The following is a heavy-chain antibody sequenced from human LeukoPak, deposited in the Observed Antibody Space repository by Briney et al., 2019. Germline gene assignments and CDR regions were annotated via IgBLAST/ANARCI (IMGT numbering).Heavy chain of an antibody. CDR2: IGASGGST. CDR1: GFTSSSYA. CDR3: AKAEGYDILTGLDY. D-gene: IGHD3-9*01. V-gene: IGHV3-23*01. J-gene: IGHJ4*02. Sequence: GGSLRLSCATSGFTSSSYAISWVRQAPGKGLEWFSGIGASGGSTYYADSVKGRFTISRDNSKNTLYLQMNSLRTEDTAVYYCAKAEGYDILTGLDYWGQGTLVTVSS.